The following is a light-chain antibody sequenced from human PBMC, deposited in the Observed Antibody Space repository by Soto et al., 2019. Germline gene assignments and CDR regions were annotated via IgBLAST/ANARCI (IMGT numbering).Light chain of an antibody. Sequence: EIVMTQSSATRSAVPGERATLSCRASQSVSSNLAWYQHKPGQAPRLLIYDASNRATGIPARFSGGGSGTHFTLTIDNLEPEDFAIYYCQQRSNWPPITSGQGTRLEIK. J-gene: IGKJ5*01. CDR3: QQRSNWPPIT. CDR1: QSVSSN. CDR2: DAS. V-gene: IGKV3-11*01.